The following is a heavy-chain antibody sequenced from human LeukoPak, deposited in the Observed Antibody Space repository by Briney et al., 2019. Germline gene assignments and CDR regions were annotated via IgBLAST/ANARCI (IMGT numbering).Heavy chain of an antibody. V-gene: IGHV4-39*07. CDR1: GGSISSSSYY. CDR3: ARVLAYPYERLRWYGNWFDP. D-gene: IGHD4-23*01. Sequence: SETLSLTCTVSGGSISSSSYYWGWIRQPPGKGLEWIGSIYYSGSTYYNPSLKSRVTISVDTSKNQFSLKLSSVTAADTAVYYCARVLAYPYERLRWYGNWFDPWGQGTLVTVSS. J-gene: IGHJ5*02. CDR2: IYYSGST.